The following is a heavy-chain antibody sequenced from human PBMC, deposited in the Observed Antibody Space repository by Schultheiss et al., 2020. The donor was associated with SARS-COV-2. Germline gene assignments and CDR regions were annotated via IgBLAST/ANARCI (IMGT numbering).Heavy chain of an antibody. J-gene: IGHJ6*02. CDR2: ISDSGSST. CDR1: GFPFSNFA. V-gene: IGHV3-23*01. D-gene: IGHD2-15*01. Sequence: GGSLRLSCIASGFPFSNFAMTWVRQAPGKGLEWVSTISDSGSSTYYADSVKGRFTISRDNSKNTLYLQMNSLRAEDTAVYFCARWTPCSGGGCYSGYYYYGMDVWGQGTTVTVSS. CDR3: ARWTPCSGGGCYSGYYYYGMDV.